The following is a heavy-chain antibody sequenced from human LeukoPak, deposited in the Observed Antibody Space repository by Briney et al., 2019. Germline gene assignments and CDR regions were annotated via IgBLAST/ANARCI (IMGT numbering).Heavy chain of an antibody. Sequence: PGRSLRLSCAASGFTFSGYAMHWVRQAPGKGPEWVAVISYDGSNEYYADSVKGRFTISRDNSKNTLYLQMNSLSVEDTAVYYCARVGYYASGPFSYFDYWGQGTLVTVSS. CDR1: GFTFSGYA. CDR2: ISYDGSNE. V-gene: IGHV3-30-3*01. J-gene: IGHJ4*02. CDR3: ARVGYYASGPFSYFDY. D-gene: IGHD3-10*01.